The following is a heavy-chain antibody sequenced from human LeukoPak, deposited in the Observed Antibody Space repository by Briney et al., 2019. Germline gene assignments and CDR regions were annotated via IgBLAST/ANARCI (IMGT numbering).Heavy chain of an antibody. V-gene: IGHV1-3*01. J-gene: IGHJ5*02. Sequence: ASVKVSCKASGYTFTIYAMHWVRQAPGQRLEWMGWINAGNGNTKYSQKFQGRVTVTRDTSASTAYMELSSLRSEDTAVYYCARAARYVANLFDPWGQGTLVTVSS. CDR2: INAGNGNT. CDR1: GYTFTIYA. D-gene: IGHD3-16*01. CDR3: ARAARYVANLFDP.